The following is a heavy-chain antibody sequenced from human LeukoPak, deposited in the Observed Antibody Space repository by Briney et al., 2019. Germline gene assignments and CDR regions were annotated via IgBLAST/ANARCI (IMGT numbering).Heavy chain of an antibody. J-gene: IGHJ4*02. Sequence: SETLSLTCAVSSASVSSHHWAWIRQPTGKGLEGVRRVHFSGSTNYKPSLRSRVAISLDKSKIELSLTLKTVSAADTAVYYCARDESSRDDSGGYHYWGRGVLVTVSS. CDR1: SASVSSHH. CDR3: ARDESSRDDSGGYHY. V-gene: IGHV4-4*07. D-gene: IGHD3-22*01. CDR2: VHFSGST.